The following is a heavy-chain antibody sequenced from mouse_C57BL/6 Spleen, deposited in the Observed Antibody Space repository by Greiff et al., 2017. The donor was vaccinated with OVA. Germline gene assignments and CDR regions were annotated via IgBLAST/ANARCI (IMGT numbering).Heavy chain of an antibody. Sequence: QVQLQQPGAELVKPGASVKMSCKASGYTFTSYWITWVKQRPGQGLEWIGDIYPGSGSTNYNEKFKSKATLTVDTSSSTAYMQLSSLTSEDSAVDYCARSYYGSHAMDYWGQGTSVTVSS. CDR2: IYPGSGST. V-gene: IGHV1-55*01. CDR3: ARSYYGSHAMDY. D-gene: IGHD1-1*01. CDR1: GYTFTSYW. J-gene: IGHJ4*01.